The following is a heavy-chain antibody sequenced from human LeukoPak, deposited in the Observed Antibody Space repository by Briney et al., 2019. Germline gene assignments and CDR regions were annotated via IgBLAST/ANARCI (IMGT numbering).Heavy chain of an antibody. D-gene: IGHD3-22*01. CDR3: ARGADGYYYDSSGPYYFDY. CDR2: IYHSGST. Sequence: SQTLSLTCAVSGGSISSGGYSWSWIRQPPGKGLEWIGYIYHSGSTYYNPSLKSRVTISVDRSKNQFSLKLSSVTAADTAVYYCARGADGYYYDSSGPYYFDYWGQGTLVTVSS. J-gene: IGHJ4*02. V-gene: IGHV4-30-2*01. CDR1: GGSISSGGYS.